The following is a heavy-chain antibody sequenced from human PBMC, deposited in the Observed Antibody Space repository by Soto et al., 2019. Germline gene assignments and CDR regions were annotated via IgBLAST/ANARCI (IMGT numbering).Heavy chain of an antibody. CDR2: ISAYNGNT. Sequence: ASVKVSCKASGYTFTSYGISWVRQAPGQGLEWMGWISAYNGNTNYAQKLQGRVTITTDESTSTAYMELSSLRSEDTAVYYCARERSSSSDVHLYDYWGQGTLVTVSS. CDR1: GYTFTSYG. J-gene: IGHJ4*02. CDR3: ARERSSSSDVHLYDY. D-gene: IGHD6-6*01. V-gene: IGHV1-18*01.